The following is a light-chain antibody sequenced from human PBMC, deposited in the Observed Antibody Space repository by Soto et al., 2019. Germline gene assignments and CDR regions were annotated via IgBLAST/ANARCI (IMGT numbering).Light chain of an antibody. Sequence: QSGQSHPASVGGSRGHAITSSCTGTSSDVGSYNLVSWFQHLPGKVHKLIIYEGTNRPSGVSDRFSGSTSGYTASLTISGLQAEDAADYYCFSYAGNTVYVFGTGTKVTVL. CDR1: SSDVGSYNL. J-gene: IGLJ1*01. CDR3: FSYAGNTVYV. CDR2: EGT. V-gene: IGLV2-23*01.